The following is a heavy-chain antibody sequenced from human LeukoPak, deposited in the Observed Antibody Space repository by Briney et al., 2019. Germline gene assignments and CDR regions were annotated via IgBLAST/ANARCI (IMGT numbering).Heavy chain of an antibody. CDR1: GFTFSSFW. V-gene: IGHV3-7*05. Sequence: QAGGSLRLSCAASGFTFSSFWMSWVRQAPGKGLEWVANIQKDGSVKNYVDSVKGRFTISRDNAKNSVYLQMDSLRAEDTAVYYCSRQTKRDAYNRYWGQGTLVTVSS. J-gene: IGHJ4*02. D-gene: IGHD5-24*01. CDR2: IQKDGSVK. CDR3: SRQTKRDAYNRY.